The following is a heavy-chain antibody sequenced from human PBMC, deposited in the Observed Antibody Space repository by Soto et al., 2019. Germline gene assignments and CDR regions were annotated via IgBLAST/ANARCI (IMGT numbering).Heavy chain of an antibody. D-gene: IGHD1-26*01. V-gene: IGHV3-33*01. CDR3: ASAQVYSGSYGDD. J-gene: IGHJ4*02. CDR2: IWYDGSNK. Sequence: QVQLVESGGGVVQPGRSLRLSCAASGFTFSSYGMHWVRQAPGKGLEWVAVIWYDGSNKYYADSVKGRFTISRDNSKNTLYLQMNSLRAEDTAVYYCASAQVYSGSYGDDWGQGTLVTVSS. CDR1: GFTFSSYG.